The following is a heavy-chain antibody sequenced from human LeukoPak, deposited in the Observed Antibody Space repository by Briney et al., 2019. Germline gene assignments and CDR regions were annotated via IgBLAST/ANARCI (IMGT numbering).Heavy chain of an antibody. CDR3: ARAVREMADYYYYYYGMVV. CDR2: ISSSSSYI. Sequence: PGGSLRLSCATSGFTFSSYSMNWVRQAPGKGLEWVSSISSSSSYIYYADSVKGRFTISRDNAKNSLYLQMNSLRAEDTAVYYCARAVREMADYYYYYYGMVVWGQGTTVTVSS. V-gene: IGHV3-21*01. J-gene: IGHJ6*02. D-gene: IGHD5-24*01. CDR1: GFTFSSYS.